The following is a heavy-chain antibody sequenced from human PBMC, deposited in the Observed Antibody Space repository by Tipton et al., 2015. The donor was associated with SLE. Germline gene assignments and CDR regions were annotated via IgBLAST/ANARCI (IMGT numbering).Heavy chain of an antibody. Sequence: TLSLTCAVYGGSFSGYYWSWIRRPPGKGLEWIGEINHSGSTNYNPSLKSRVTISVDTSKNQFSLKLSSVTAADTAVYYCARGSRAAAGSFYDYWGQGTLVTVSS. V-gene: IGHV4-34*01. J-gene: IGHJ4*02. CDR2: INHSGST. CDR1: GGSFSGYY. CDR3: ARGSRAAAGSFYDY. D-gene: IGHD6-13*01.